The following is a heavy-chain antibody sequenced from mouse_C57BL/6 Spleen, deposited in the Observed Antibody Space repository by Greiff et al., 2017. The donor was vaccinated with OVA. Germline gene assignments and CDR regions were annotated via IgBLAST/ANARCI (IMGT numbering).Heavy chain of an antibody. Sequence: VQLQQPGAELVRPGTSVKLSCKASGYTFTSYWMHWVKQRPGQGLEWIGVIDPSDSYTNYNQKFKGKATLTVDTSSSTAYMQLSSLTSEDSAVYYCARDYALDVWGTGTTVTVSS. V-gene: IGHV1-59*01. CDR1: GYTFTSYW. D-gene: IGHD1-1*01. CDR3: ARDYALDV. CDR2: IDPSDSYT. J-gene: IGHJ1*03.